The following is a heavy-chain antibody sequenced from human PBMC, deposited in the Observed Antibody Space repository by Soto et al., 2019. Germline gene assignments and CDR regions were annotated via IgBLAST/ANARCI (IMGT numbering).Heavy chain of an antibody. J-gene: IGHJ3*01. CDR1: GYDFSNNW. V-gene: IGHV5-51*03. Sequence: EVQLVQSRPELKKAGESLRISCKGAGYDFSNNWIAWVRQMPGKGLEWMGSIFPRDSVARYSPSLQGQVSISVDKSTDTAYLQWSSLRASDTAMYYCLLPSDVFDVWGQGTMVTVS. D-gene: IGHD2-15*01. CDR3: LLPSDVFDV. CDR2: IFPRDSVA.